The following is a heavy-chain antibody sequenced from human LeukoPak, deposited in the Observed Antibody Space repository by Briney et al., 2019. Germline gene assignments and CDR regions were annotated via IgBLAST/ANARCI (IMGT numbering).Heavy chain of an antibody. CDR2: INSDGSIT. V-gene: IGHV3-74*01. D-gene: IGHD2-2*01. CDR1: GFTFSSYW. J-gene: IGHJ4*02. Sequence: GGSLRLSCAASGFTFSSYWMLGVRQAPGKGLVWVSRINSDGSITTYADSVRGRFTISRDNAKSTLYLQMNSLRAEDTAVYYCASSTQISKYADYWGQGALVTVSS. CDR3: ASSTQISKYADY.